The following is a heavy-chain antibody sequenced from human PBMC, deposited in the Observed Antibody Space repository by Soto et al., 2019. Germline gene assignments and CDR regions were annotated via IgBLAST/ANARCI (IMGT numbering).Heavy chain of an antibody. CDR2: ISGSGGST. D-gene: IGHD3-22*01. J-gene: IGHJ4*02. V-gene: IGHV3-23*01. Sequence: GGSLRLSCAASGFTFSSYAMSWVRQAPGKGLEWVSAISGSGGSTYYADSVKGRFTISRDNSKNTLYLQMNSLRAEDTAVYYCARMYDSSGYPFDYWGQGTLVTAPQ. CDR1: GFTFSSYA. CDR3: ARMYDSSGYPFDY.